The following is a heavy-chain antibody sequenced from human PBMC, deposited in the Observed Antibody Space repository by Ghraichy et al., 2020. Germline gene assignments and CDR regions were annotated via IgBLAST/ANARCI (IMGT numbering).Heavy chain of an antibody. J-gene: IGHJ6*03. CDR1: GFTFSSYA. V-gene: IGHV3-23*01. D-gene: IGHD3-16*02. CDR2: ISGSGGST. CDR3: AGVIANPYYYMDV. Sequence: GGSLRLSCAASGFTFSSYAMSWVRQAPGKGLEWVSAISGSGGSTYYADSVKGRFTISRDNSKNTLYLQMNSLRAEDTAVYYCAGVIANPYYYMDVWGKGTTVTVSS.